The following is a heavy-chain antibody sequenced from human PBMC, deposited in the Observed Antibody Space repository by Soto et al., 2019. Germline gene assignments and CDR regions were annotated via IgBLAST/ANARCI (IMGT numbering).Heavy chain of an antibody. CDR3: AARIAVAGTAYYGMDV. J-gene: IGHJ6*02. CDR1: GGTFSSYA. D-gene: IGHD6-19*01. V-gene: IGHV1-69*13. CDR2: IIPIFGTA. Sequence: ASVKVSCKASGGTFSSYAISWVRQAPGQGLEWMGGIIPIFGTANYAQKFQGRVTITADESTSTAYMELSSLRSEDTAVYYCAARIAVAGTAYYGMDVWGQGTTVTVSS.